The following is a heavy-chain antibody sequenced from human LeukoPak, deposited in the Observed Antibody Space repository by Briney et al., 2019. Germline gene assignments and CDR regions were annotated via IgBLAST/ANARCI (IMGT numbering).Heavy chain of an antibody. D-gene: IGHD2/OR15-2a*01. J-gene: IGHJ3*02. CDR2: IYYSGST. CDR1: GGSISSYY. V-gene: IGHV4-59*01. Sequence: PSETLSLTCTVSGGSISSYYWSWIRQPPGKGLEWIGYIYYSGSTNYNPSLKSRVTISVDTSKNQFSLKVNSVTAADTAVYYCARVRSSYYDDAFDIWGQGTMVTVSS. CDR3: ARVRSSYYDDAFDI.